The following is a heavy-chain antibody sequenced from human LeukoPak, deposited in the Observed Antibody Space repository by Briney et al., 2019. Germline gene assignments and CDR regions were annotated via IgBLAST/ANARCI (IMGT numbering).Heavy chain of an antibody. V-gene: IGHV3-21*01. J-gene: IGHJ3*02. CDR1: GFTFSSYS. CDR2: ISSSSSYI. D-gene: IGHD6-19*01. CDR3: ARAKLYSSGWYELYDAFDI. Sequence: PGGSLRLSCAASGFTFSSYSMNWVRQAPGKGLEWVSSISSSSSYIYYAGSVKGRFTISRDNAKNSLYLQMNSLRAEDTAVYYCARAKLYSSGWYELYDAFDIWGQGTMVTVSS.